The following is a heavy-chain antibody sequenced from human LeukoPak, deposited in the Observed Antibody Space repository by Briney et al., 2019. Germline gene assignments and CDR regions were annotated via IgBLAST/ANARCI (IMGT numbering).Heavy chain of an antibody. CDR3: ARTYYVWGSYRYHSGFDP. CDR2: INPNSGGT. V-gene: IGHV1-2*02. Sequence: EASVKVSCKASGYTFTGYYMHWVRQAPGQGLEWMGWINPNSGGTNYAQKFQGRVTMTRDTSISTAYMELSRLRSDDTAVYYCARTYYVWGSYRYHSGFDPWGQGTLVTVSS. CDR1: GYTFTGYY. J-gene: IGHJ5*02. D-gene: IGHD3-16*02.